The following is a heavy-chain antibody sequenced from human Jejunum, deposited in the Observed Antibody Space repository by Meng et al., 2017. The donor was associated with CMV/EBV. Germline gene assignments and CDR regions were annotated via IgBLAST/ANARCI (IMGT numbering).Heavy chain of an antibody. CDR1: FSSYA. CDR3: AREGCSGASCYSAFGY. Sequence: FSSYAFSWVRQAPGQGLEWMGGIIAIFGTANYAQKFQGRVTLTTDASTSTAYMELSGLRSEDTAIYYCAREGCSGASCYSAFGYWGQETLVTVSS. CDR2: IIAIFGTA. J-gene: IGHJ4*02. V-gene: IGHV1-69*05. D-gene: IGHD2-2*01.